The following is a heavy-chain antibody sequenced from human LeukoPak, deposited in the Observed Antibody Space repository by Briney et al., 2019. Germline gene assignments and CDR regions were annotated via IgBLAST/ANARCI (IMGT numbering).Heavy chain of an antibody. D-gene: IGHD6-13*01. V-gene: IGHV1-2*02. CDR3: ARCFFRSSWVFDL. J-gene: IGHJ4*02. Sequence: ASVEVSCKTSGYKFIDDYIHWVRQAPGQGLVAMGWINPDSGFTNYAQNFEGRVTLTRDTSISTASMELSRLSSDDTAVYYCARCFFRSSWVFDLWGPGTLVSVSS. CDR2: INPDSGFT. CDR1: GYKFIDDY.